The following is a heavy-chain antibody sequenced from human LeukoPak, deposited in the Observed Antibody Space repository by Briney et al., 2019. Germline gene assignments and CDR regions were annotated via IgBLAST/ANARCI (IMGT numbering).Heavy chain of an antibody. J-gene: IGHJ3*02. CDR2: IYHSEST. V-gene: IGHV4-4*02. CDR3: ASGYDGWGAFDI. CDR1: GGSISTSIW. Sequence: LETLSLTCAVSGGSISTSIWWSWVRQPPGMGLQWIGEIYHSESTNYNPSLKSRVTISVDKSKNQFSLKLNSVTAADTAVYYCASGYDGWGAFDIWGQGTMVTVSS. D-gene: IGHD2-15*01.